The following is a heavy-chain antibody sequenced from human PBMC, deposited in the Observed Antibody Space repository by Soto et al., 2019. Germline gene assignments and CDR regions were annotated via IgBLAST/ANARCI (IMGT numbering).Heavy chain of an antibody. CDR2: IDPSDSYT. CDR1: GYSFTSSW. CDR3: ARLYGGNLENYYYGMDV. D-gene: IGHD4-17*01. J-gene: IGHJ6*02. V-gene: IGHV5-10-1*01. Sequence: GESLKISCKGSGYSFTSSWISCVRQMPGKGLEWMGRIDPSDSYTNYSPSFQGHVTISADKSVSTAYLQWSSLKASDTAMYYCARLYGGNLENYYYGMDVWGQGTTVTVSS.